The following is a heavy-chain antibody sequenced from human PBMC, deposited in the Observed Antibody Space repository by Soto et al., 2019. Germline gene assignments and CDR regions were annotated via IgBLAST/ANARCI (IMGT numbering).Heavy chain of an antibody. V-gene: IGHV1-3*01. CDR3: ASGPSSGDNH. CDR1: GYTFTNYA. J-gene: IGHJ5*02. Sequence: QVLLVQSGAEVKRPGASVKLSCKAFGYTFTNYALHWVRQAPGQRPEWMGWINPDNGNTKYSQKFQGRLTITRDTSATTASMELDSLTSGDTAVYYCASGPSSGDNHWGQGNLVTVSS. CDR2: INPDNGNT. D-gene: IGHD1-26*01.